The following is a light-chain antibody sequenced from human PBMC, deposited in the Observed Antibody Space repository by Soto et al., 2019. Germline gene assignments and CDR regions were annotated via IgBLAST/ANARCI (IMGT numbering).Light chain of an antibody. Sequence: DIQMTQSPSTLSASVGDRVTITCRASQSISSWLAWYQQKPGKAPKLLIYKASSLESGVPSRFSGSGSGTEFPPTISSLQPDDFATYYCQQYNSYPWTFGQGTKV. CDR3: QQYNSYPWT. CDR1: QSISSW. V-gene: IGKV1-5*03. J-gene: IGKJ1*01. CDR2: KAS.